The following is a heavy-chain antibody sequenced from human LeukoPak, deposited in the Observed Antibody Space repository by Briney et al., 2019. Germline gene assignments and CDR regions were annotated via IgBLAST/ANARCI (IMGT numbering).Heavy chain of an antibody. CDR3: ARKSASGYYSNFDY. D-gene: IGHD3-22*01. CDR2: INPYSGGT. Sequence: GASVKVSCKASGYTFTDSYMHWVRQAPGQGLKWMGWINPYSGGTNYAQEFQGRVTMTRDTSISTAYMELSRLTSDVTAVYYCARKSASGYYSNFDYWGQGTLVTVSS. V-gene: IGHV1-2*02. J-gene: IGHJ4*02. CDR1: GYTFTDSY.